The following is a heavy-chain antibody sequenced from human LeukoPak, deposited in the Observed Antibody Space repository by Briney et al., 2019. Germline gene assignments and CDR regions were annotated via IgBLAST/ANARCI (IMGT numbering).Heavy chain of an antibody. CDR3: AKVSYSVRSGGYGYFDY. J-gene: IGHJ4*02. CDR1: GFTFNSNA. D-gene: IGHD5-12*01. V-gene: IGHV3-23*01. Sequence: GSLRLSAAASGFTFNSNARSWVRHAPGHELEWGSAISGSSGSKYYADPVKGRFTISRDKSKDPMYLKINGLRAEDTAVYYCAKVSYSVRSGGYGYFDYWGQGTLVTVSS. CDR2: ISGSSGSK.